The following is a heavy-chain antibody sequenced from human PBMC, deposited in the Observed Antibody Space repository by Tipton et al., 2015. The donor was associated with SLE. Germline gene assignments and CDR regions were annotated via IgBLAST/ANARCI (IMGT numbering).Heavy chain of an antibody. D-gene: IGHD3-10*01. CDR2: INPNSGGT. Sequence: GAEVKKPGASVKVSCKASGYTFTGYYMHWVRQAPGQGLEWMGWINPNSGGTNYAQKFQGRVTMTRDTSISTAYMELSSLRSDDTAVYYCARVTLWFREGRYFDYWGQGTLVTVSS. V-gene: IGHV1-2*02. CDR1: GYTFTGYY. CDR3: ARVTLWFREGRYFDY. J-gene: IGHJ4*02.